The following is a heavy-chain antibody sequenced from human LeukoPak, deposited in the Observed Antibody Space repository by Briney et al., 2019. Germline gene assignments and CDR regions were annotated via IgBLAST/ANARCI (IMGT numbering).Heavy chain of an antibody. CDR1: GYTFTSYG. V-gene: IGHV1-18*01. Sequence: AAVKVTCKASGYTFTSYGISWVRQAPGQGLEWMGWISAYNGNTNYAQKLQGRVTMTTDTSTSTAYMELRSLRSDDTAVYYCAREPYGNWFDPWGERWLLTVSS. CDR2: ISAYNGNT. D-gene: IGHD3-16*01. J-gene: IGHJ5*02. CDR3: AREPYGNWFDP.